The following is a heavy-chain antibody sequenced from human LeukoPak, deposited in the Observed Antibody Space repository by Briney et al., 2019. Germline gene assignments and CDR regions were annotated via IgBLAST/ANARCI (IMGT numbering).Heavy chain of an antibody. D-gene: IGHD6-6*01. CDR1: GASISNYY. CDR2: IYYSGST. CDR3: ARGLRNRSSGTRFDVFNI. V-gene: IGHV4-59*01. J-gene: IGHJ3*02. Sequence: PSETLSLTCTVSGASISNYYWTWIRQPPGKGLEWIGYIYYSGSTNYRPSLKSRVTISVDTSKNQVSLRLRSVTAADTAVYYCARGLRNRSSGTRFDVFNIWAQGKMVTVSS.